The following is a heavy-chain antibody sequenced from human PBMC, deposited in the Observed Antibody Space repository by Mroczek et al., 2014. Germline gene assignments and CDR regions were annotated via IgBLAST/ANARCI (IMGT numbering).Heavy chain of an antibody. V-gene: IGHV4-30-4*07. CDR3: ATSTYHSGSGTIFDY. CDR1: GISISSGGYS. J-gene: IGHJ4*02. CDR2: IYYSVTT. D-gene: IGHD3-10*01. Sequence: QVQLVESGPGLVKPSQTLSLTCSVSGISISSGGYSWGWIRQPPGKGLEWIGHIYYSVTTYYNPSLESRVVMAVDTSKNEVSLKLTSVTAADTAMYYCATSTYHSGSGTIFDYWGQGALVTVSS.